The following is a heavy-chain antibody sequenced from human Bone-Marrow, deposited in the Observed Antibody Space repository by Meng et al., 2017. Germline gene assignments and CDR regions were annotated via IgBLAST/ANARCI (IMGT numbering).Heavy chain of an antibody. D-gene: IGHD3-10*01. V-gene: IGHV4-34*01. CDR2: INHSGST. CDR1: GGSFSAYC. Sequence: SETLSLTCAAYGGSFSAYCWSWIRQPPGKGLEWMGEINHSGSTNYNPSLKRRGTTSVDTSKNQLSLKLRSVPAADAAVYYCAGDNVLLWFGEVRWEYYFDYWGQGTLVTVSS. CDR3: AGDNVLLWFGEVRWEYYFDY. J-gene: IGHJ4*02.